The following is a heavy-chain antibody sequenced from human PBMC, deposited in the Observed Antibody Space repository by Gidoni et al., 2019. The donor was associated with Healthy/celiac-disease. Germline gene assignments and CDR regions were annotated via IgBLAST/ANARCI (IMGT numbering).Heavy chain of an antibody. J-gene: IGHJ6*02. CDR1: VGTFSSYA. D-gene: IGHD3-10*01. Sequence: QVQLVQSGAEVKKPGSSVKVSCKASVGTFSSYAISWVRQAPGQGLEGMGGIIPIFGTANCGQKFQGRVTITAGESTSTAYMELSSLRSEDTAVYYCASLWFGDLESFSIGVWGSYYGMDVWGQGTTVTVSS. CDR3: ASLWFGDLESFSIGVWGSYYGMDV. CDR2: IIPIFGTA. V-gene: IGHV1-69*01.